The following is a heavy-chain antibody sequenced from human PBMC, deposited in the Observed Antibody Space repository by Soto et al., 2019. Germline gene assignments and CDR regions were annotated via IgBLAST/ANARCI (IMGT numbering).Heavy chain of an antibody. D-gene: IGHD6-19*01. CDR2: INAYNGNT. J-gene: IGHJ4*02. Sequence: QVQLVQSGAEVKKPGASVKVSCKASGYTFTTYGISWVRQAPGQGLEWMGWINAYNGNTNYAPKRQGRVTMPTDPSTSTAYMALRRLRSDDTAVYYCARGPVAGTYFAYWGQGTLVTVSS. CDR3: ARGPVAGTYFAY. CDR1: GYTFTTYG. V-gene: IGHV1-18*01.